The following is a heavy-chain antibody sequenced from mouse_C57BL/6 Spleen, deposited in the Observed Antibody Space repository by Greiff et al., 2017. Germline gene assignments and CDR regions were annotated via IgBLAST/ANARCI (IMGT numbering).Heavy chain of an antibody. CDR1: GYTFTSYW. D-gene: IGHD2-2*01. CDR3: ARTPYGYDGFAY. J-gene: IGHJ3*01. V-gene: IGHV1-7*01. Sequence: QVQLKESGAELAKPGASVKLSCKASGYTFTSYWMPWVKQRPGQGLEWIGYINPSSGYTKYNQKFKDKATLTADKSSSTAYMQLSSLTYEDSAVYYCARTPYGYDGFAYWGQGTLVTVSA. CDR2: INPSSGYT.